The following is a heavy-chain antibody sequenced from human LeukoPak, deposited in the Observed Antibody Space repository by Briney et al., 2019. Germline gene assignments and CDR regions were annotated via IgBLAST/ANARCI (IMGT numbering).Heavy chain of an antibody. J-gene: IGHJ4*02. CDR3: AKHLYSSSWYNFDC. CDR2: IVGSGDRT. Sequence: GGSLRLSCAASVFTFSSHAMSGVRQAPGKGLEWVSTIVGSGDRTYYGDSVKGRFTISRDNSKNTLYLQMNSLRAEDTAVYYCAKHLYSSSWYNFDCWGQGTRVTVSS. CDR1: VFTFSSHA. D-gene: IGHD6-13*01. V-gene: IGHV3-23*01.